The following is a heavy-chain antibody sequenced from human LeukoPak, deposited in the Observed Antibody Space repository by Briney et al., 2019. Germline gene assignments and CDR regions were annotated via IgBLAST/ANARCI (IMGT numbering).Heavy chain of an antibody. V-gene: IGHV1-69*01. CDR2: IIPIFGTA. J-gene: IGHJ4*02. D-gene: IGHD3-22*01. CDR1: GGTFSSYA. CDR3: ATGTMIVREHLDY. Sequence: ASVKVSCKASGGTFSSYAISWVRQAPGQGLEWMGGIIPIFGTANYAQKFQGRVTITADESTSTAYMELSSLRSEDTAVYYCATGTMIVREHLDYWGQGTLVTVSS.